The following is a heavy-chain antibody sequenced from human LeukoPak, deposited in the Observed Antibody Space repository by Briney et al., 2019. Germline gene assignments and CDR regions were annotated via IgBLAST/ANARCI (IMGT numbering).Heavy chain of an antibody. D-gene: IGHD3-9*01. CDR2: ISGSGGST. CDR1: GFTFSSYA. Sequence: GGSLRLSCAASGFTFSSYAMSWLRQAPGKGLEWVSAISGSGGSTYYADSVKGRFTISRDNSKNTLYLQMNSLRAEDTAVYYCASPRYDILTGWNDYWGQGTLVTVSS. V-gene: IGHV3-23*01. CDR3: ASPRYDILTGWNDY. J-gene: IGHJ4*02.